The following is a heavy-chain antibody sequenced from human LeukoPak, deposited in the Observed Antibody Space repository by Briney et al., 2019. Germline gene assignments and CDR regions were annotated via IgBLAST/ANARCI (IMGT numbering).Heavy chain of an antibody. Sequence: KPSETLSLNCAVYGGSFSGYYWSWIRQPPGKGLEWIGEINHSGSTNYNPSPKSRVTISVDTSKNQFSLKLSSVTAADTAVYYCARESIGCSSTSCSRPPFDYWGQGTLVAVSS. D-gene: IGHD2-2*01. CDR3: ARESIGCSSTSCSRPPFDY. CDR1: GGSFSGYY. J-gene: IGHJ4*02. CDR2: INHSGST. V-gene: IGHV4-34*01.